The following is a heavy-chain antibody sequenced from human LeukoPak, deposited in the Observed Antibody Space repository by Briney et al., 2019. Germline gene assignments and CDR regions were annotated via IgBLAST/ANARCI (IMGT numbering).Heavy chain of an antibody. CDR2: IRSRLYGGTT. J-gene: IGHJ4*02. CDR1: GFTFGDYF. CDR3: TRAGSTLFKSLYYFDY. V-gene: IGHV3-49*04. Sequence: GGSLRLSCDVSGFTFGDYFMSWVRQAPGKGPEWVALIRSRLYGGTTEYAAPVKGRFAISRDDSKSIAYLQMNSLKTEDTAVYYCTRAGSTLFKSLYYFDYWGQGTPVTVSS. D-gene: IGHD2-15*01.